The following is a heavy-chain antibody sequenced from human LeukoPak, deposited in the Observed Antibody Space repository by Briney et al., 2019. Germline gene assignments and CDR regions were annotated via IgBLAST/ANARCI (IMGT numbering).Heavy chain of an antibody. D-gene: IGHD6-19*01. CDR2: ISGSGDTT. J-gene: IGHJ4*02. Sequence: GGSLRLSCAASGFTFSSYVMSRVRQAPGKGLEWVSGISGSGDTTYFADSVKGRLTISRDNSKNTVYLQMNSLRAEDTAVYYCAKEASSAWLDYWGLGTLVTVSS. V-gene: IGHV3-23*01. CDR3: AKEASSAWLDY. CDR1: GFTFSSYV.